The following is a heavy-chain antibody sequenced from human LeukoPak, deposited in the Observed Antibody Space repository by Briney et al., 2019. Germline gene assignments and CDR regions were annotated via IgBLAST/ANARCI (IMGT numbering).Heavy chain of an antibody. V-gene: IGHV4-4*02. D-gene: IGHD2-21*01. CDR3: ARSGIEATNSYYFDY. CDR2: IYHSGST. J-gene: IGHJ4*02. Sequence: PSGTLSLTCAVSGGSISGSNWWSWVRQPPGKGLEWIGEIYHSGSTNYNPSLKSRVTISVDKSKNQFSLKLSSVTAADTAVYYCARSGIEATNSYYFDYWGQGTLVTVSS. CDR1: GGSISGSNW.